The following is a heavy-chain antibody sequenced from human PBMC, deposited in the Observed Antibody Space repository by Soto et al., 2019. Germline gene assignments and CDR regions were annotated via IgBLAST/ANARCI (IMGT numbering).Heavy chain of an antibody. J-gene: IGHJ4*02. CDR2: ISAHNGNT. CDR3: ARGRYGDY. V-gene: IGHV1-18*01. D-gene: IGHD1-1*01. Sequence: QVHLVQSGAEVKKPGASVKVSCKGSGYDFTTYGITWVRQAPGQGLEWMAWISAHNGNTDYAQRLQGRVTVTRDTSTSTAYMELRSLRSEYTAVYHCARGRYGDYWGQGALVTVSS. CDR1: GYDFTTYG.